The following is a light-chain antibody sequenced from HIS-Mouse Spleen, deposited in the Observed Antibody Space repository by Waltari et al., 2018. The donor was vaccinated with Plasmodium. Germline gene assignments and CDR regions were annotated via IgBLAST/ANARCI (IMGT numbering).Light chain of an antibody. CDR3: SSYTSSSTLDV. CDR2: EVS. V-gene: IGLV2-14*01. CDR1: SSAVGGSNY. J-gene: IGLJ1*01. Sequence: QSALTQPASVSGSPGQSITISCTGTSSAVGGSNYVSWYQQHTGKAPKFMIYEVSNRPSGVSNRVSGSKSGNTASLTISGLQAEDEADYYCSSYTSSSTLDVFGTGTKVTVL.